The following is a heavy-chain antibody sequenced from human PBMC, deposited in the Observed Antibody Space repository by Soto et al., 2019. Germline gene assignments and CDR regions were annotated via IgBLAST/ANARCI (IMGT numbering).Heavy chain of an antibody. CDR1: GFTFSSYA. Sequence: GGSLRLSCAASGFTFSSYAMHWVRQAPGKGLVWVSRINSDGSSTSYADSVKGRFTISRDNAKNTLYLQMNSLRAEDTAVYYCARGLKVTYCYYGMDVWGQGTTVTVSS. J-gene: IGHJ6*02. CDR3: ARGLKVTYCYYGMDV. V-gene: IGHV3-74*01. D-gene: IGHD3-16*01. CDR2: INSDGSST.